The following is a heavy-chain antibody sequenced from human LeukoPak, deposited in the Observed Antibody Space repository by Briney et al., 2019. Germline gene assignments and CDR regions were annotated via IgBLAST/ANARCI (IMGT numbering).Heavy chain of an antibody. V-gene: IGHV4-59*01. J-gene: IGHJ4*02. CDR2: IYYSGST. Sequence: SETLSLTCTVSGGSISSYYWSWIRQPPGKGLEWIGYIYYSGSTNYNPSLKSRVTISVDTSKNQFSLKLSSVTAADTAVYYCARSGWGSGYFSLLDYWGQGTLVTVSS. D-gene: IGHD3-22*01. CDR1: GGSISSYY. CDR3: ARSGWGSGYFSLLDY.